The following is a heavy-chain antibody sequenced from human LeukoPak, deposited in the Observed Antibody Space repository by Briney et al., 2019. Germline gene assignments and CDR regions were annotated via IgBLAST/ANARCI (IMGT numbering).Heavy chain of an antibody. CDR2: IYYSGIT. J-gene: IGHJ4*02. Sequence: SETLSLTCSVSGGSITSYYWSWIRQPPGKGLEWMGYIYYSGITNYNPSLESRVTISVDTSKNQFSLKLTSVTAADTAVYYCARGGRGYSYEIDYWGQGTLVTVSS. D-gene: IGHD5-18*01. V-gene: IGHV4-59*01. CDR1: GGSITSYY. CDR3: ARGGRGYSYEIDY.